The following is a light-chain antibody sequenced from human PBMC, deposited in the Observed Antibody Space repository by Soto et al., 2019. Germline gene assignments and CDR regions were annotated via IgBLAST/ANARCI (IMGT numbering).Light chain of an antibody. CDR1: SSDVDAYNH. CDR3: CSFTSITTYV. J-gene: IGLJ1*01. V-gene: IGLV2-14*01. Sequence: QSVLTQPASVSGSLGQSITISCTGTSSDVDAYNHVSWYQQQPGKAPKLMISEVSNRPSGVSNRFSGSKSGNTASLIISGLQAEDEADYYCCSFTSITTYVFGTGTKVTVL. CDR2: EVS.